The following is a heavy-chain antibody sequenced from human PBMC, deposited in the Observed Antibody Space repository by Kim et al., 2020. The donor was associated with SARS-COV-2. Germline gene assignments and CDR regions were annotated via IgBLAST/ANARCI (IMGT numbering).Heavy chain of an antibody. Sequence: SVKGRFTITRDNSKTTLYLQMNSLRAEDTAVYYCAKSASVYYYYYGMDVWGQGTTVTVSS. CDR3: AKSASVYYYYYGMDV. J-gene: IGHJ6*02. V-gene: IGHV3-33*06. D-gene: IGHD2-2*01.